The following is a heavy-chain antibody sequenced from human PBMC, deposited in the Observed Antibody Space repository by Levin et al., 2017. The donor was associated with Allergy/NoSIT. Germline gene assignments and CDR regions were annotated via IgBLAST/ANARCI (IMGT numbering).Heavy chain of an antibody. CDR1: GGSISSGSYY. Sequence: SETLSLTCKVSGGSISSGSYYWSWIRQPAAKGLEWIGRIYSSGSANYNPSLKSRVTISVDTSKNQFTLKLSSVTAADTAVYYCARAEVGSEHWGQGTLVTVSS. J-gene: IGHJ4*02. CDR2: IYSSGSA. CDR3: ARAEVGSEH. D-gene: IGHD3-10*01. V-gene: IGHV4-61*02.